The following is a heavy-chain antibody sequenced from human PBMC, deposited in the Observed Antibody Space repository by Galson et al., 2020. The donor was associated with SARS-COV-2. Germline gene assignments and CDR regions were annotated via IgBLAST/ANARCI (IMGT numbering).Heavy chain of an antibody. CDR1: GFTFSSYG. CDR2: IWYDGSNK. D-gene: IGHD1-26*01. Sequence: GGSLRLSCAASGFTFSSYGMHWVRQAPGKGLEWVAVIWYDGSNKYYADSVKGRFTISRDNSKNKLYLQMNSLRAEDTAVYYCARDYMVGATDWVDYWGQGTLVTVSS. CDR3: ARDYMVGATDWVDY. V-gene: IGHV3-33*01. J-gene: IGHJ4*02.